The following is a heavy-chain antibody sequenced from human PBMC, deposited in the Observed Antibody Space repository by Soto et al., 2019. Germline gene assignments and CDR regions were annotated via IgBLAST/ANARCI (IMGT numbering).Heavy chain of an antibody. J-gene: IGHJ5*02. D-gene: IGHD1-26*01. CDR3: ARDSGSYYGVENWFDP. V-gene: IGHV1-69*13. CDR2: IIPIFGTA. CDR1: GGTFSSYA. Sequence: SVKVSCKASGGTFSSYAISWVRQAPGQGLEWMGGIIPIFGTANYAQKFQGRVTITADESTSTAYMELSSLRSEDTAVYYCARDSGSYYGVENWFDPWGQGTLVTVSS.